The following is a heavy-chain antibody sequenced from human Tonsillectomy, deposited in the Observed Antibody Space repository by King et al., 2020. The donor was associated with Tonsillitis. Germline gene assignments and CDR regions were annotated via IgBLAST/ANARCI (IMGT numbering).Heavy chain of an antibody. J-gene: IGHJ5*02. CDR1: GGSFSGYY. V-gene: IGHV4-34*01. D-gene: IGHD3-3*01. Sequence: VQLQQWGAGLLKPSETLSLTCAVYGGSFSGYYWSWIRQPPGKGLEWIGEINHSGSTNYNPSLKSRVTISVDTSKNQFSLKLSSVTAAATAVYYCARGRLCGVVITNWFDPWGQGTLVTVSS. CDR3: ARGRLCGVVITNWFDP. CDR2: INHSGST.